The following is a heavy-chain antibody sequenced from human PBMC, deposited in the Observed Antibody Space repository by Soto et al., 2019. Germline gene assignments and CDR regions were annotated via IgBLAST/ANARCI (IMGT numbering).Heavy chain of an antibody. CDR2: IYYSGST. J-gene: IGHJ6*04. CDR3: ARIVVVPAARPDV. V-gene: IGHV4-31*03. CDR1: GGSISSGGYY. D-gene: IGHD2-2*01. Sequence: PSETLSLTCTVSGGSISSGGYYWSWIRQHPGKGLEWIGYIYYSGSTYYNPSLKSRVTISVDTSKNQFSLKLSSVTAADTAVYYCARIVVVPAARPDVWGKGTTVTVSS.